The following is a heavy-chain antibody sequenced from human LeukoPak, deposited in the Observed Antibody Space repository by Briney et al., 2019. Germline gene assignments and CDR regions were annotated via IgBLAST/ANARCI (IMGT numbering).Heavy chain of an antibody. CDR2: IKQDGSEK. V-gene: IGHV3-7*04. Sequence: GGSLRLSCAASGFTFSSYWMSWVRQAPGKGLEWVANIKQDGSEKYYVDSVKGRFTISRDNAKNSLYLQMNSLRAEDTAVHYCARGAIVATMGAFDIWGQGTMVTVSS. D-gene: IGHD5-12*01. J-gene: IGHJ3*02. CDR3: ARGAIVATMGAFDI. CDR1: GFTFSSYW.